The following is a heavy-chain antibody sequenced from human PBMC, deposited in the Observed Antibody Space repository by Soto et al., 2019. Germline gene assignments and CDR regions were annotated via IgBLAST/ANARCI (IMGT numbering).Heavy chain of an antibody. CDR2: VTTGGCSL. Sequence: GSLRLSCAASGXAFSDSLMSWVRRAPGKGLEGISSVTTGGCSLYYADSVKVRFTISRDDSKNTLYVQMRSLRDEDTAIYYSAKNASCGTTSCYLPNGYYYFYGMDLWGQGTAATVS. CDR1: GXAFSDSL. J-gene: IGHJ6*02. V-gene: IGHV3-23*01. CDR3: AKNASCGTTSCYLPNGYYYFYGMDL. D-gene: IGHD2-2*01.